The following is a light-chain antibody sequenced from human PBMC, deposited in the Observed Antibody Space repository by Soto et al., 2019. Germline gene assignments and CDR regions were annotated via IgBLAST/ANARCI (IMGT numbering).Light chain of an antibody. CDR2: EVN. Sequence: QSALTQPASVSGSPGQSVTISCTGTSSDVGGYDYVSWYQQHPGTAPKLMLYEVNNRPSGVSNRFSGSKSGNTASLVISGLQTEDEADYYCSSYTSSSTLVVFGGGTKLTVL. CDR1: SSDVGGYDY. V-gene: IGLV2-14*01. CDR3: SSYTSSSTLVV. J-gene: IGLJ2*01.